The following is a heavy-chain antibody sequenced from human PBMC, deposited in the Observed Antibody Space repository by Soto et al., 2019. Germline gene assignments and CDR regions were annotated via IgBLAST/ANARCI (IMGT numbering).Heavy chain of an antibody. CDR2: VSYDGTNK. CDR1: GFTFSSYA. CDR3: ARGGYCNSTSCYRYGMDV. D-gene: IGHD2-2*03. V-gene: IGHV3-30-3*01. J-gene: IGHJ6*02. Sequence: GGSLRLSCAASGFTFSSYAMSWVRQAPGKGLEWVAVVSYDGTNKYYADSVKGRFTISRDSSKNTVNLQMNSLRAEDTAVFYCARGGYCNSTSCYRYGMDVWGQGTTVTVSS.